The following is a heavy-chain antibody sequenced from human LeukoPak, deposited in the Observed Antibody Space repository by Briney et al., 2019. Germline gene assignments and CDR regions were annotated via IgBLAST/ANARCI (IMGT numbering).Heavy chain of an antibody. CDR1: GFTFNNYA. D-gene: IGHD3-10*01. CDR2: ISGSGGGT. V-gene: IGHV3-23*01. CDR3: AKGFGSGSYSYNDY. Sequence: GGSLRLSCAASGFTFNNYAMNWVRQAPGKGLEWVSGISGSGGGTYYADFVKGRFTISRDNSKNTLYVQMNSLRAEDTAVYYCAKGFGSGSYSYNDYWGQGTLVTVSS. J-gene: IGHJ4*02.